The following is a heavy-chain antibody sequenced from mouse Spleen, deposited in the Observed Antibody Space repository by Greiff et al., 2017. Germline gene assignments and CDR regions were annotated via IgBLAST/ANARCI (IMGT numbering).Heavy chain of an antibody. V-gene: IGHV1-64*01. J-gene: IGHJ4*01. CDR1: GYTFTSYW. CDR2: IHPNSGST. Sequence: QVQLQQSGAELVKPGASVKLSCKASGYTFTSYWMHWVKQRPGQGLEWIGMIHPNSGSTNYNEKFKSKATLTVDKSSSTAYMQLSSLTSEDSAVYYCARRLLYYYAMDYWGQGTSVTVSS. CDR3: ARRLLYYYAMDY.